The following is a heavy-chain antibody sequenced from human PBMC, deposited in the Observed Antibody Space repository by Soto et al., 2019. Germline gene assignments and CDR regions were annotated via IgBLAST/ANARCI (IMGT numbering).Heavy chain of an antibody. D-gene: IGHD3-10*01. CDR1: GFTFSSYG. CDR3: ARVSAWFGELRYYYYYMDV. CDR2: IWYDGSNK. Sequence: GGSLRLSCAASGFTFSSYGMHWVRQAPGKGLEWVAVIWYDGSNKYYADSVKGRFTISRDNSKNTLYLQMNSLRAEDTAVYYCARVSAWFGELRYYYYYMDVWGKGTTVTVSS. V-gene: IGHV3-33*01. J-gene: IGHJ6*03.